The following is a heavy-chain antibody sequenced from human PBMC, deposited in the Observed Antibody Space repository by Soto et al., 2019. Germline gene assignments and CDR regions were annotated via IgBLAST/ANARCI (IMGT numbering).Heavy chain of an antibody. V-gene: IGHV1-46*01. CDR3: ARDQGYCSGGSCPDYYFEY. D-gene: IGHD2-15*01. J-gene: IGHJ4*02. CDR1: GYTFTSYY. CDR2: INPSGGST. Sequence: ASVKVSCKASGYTFTSYYMHLVRQAPGQGLDWMGIINPSGGSTSYAQKFQGRVTMTRDTSTSTVYMELSSLRSEDTAVYYCARDQGYCSGGSCPDYYFEYWGQGTLVTVSS.